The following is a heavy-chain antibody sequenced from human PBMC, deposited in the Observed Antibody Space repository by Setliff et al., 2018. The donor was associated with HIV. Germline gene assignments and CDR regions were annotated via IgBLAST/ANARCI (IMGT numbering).Heavy chain of an antibody. J-gene: IGHJ3*02. CDR2: INTETGNP. Sequence: GASVKVSCKASGYTLSNYYMHWVRQAPGQGLEWMGWINTETGNPMYAQGFRGRLVFSLDTSVSTAYLQISSLKAEDTAVYYCARDPAMYYDILTGPEAFDIWG. CDR3: ARDPAMYYDILTGPEAFDI. V-gene: IGHV7-4-1*02. CDR1: GYTLSNYY. D-gene: IGHD3-9*01.